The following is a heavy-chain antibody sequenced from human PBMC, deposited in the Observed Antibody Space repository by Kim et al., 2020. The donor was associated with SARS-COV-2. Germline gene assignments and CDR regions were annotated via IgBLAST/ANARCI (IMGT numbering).Heavy chain of an antibody. D-gene: IGHD1-26*01. CDR1: GFTFSSYA. Sequence: GGSLRLSCAASGFTFSSYAMSWVRQAPGKGLEWVSAISGSGCSTYYADSVKGRFTISRDNSKNTLYLQMNSLRAEDTAVYYCAKGIVGATRRADRGYYFDYWGQGTLGTVSS. CDR2: ISGSGCST. V-gene: IGHV3-23*01. J-gene: IGHJ4*02. CDR3: AKGIVGATRRADRGYYFDY.